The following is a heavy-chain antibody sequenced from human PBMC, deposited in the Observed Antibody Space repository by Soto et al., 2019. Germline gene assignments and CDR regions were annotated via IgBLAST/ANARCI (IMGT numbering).Heavy chain of an antibody. CDR1: GFTLSRYW. D-gene: IGHD3-3*01. J-gene: IGHJ4*02. CDR3: ARGWVEGLSRQPPTDY. V-gene: IGHV3-74*01. CDR2: IDSYGSAT. Sequence: VGSLRLSCAASGFTLSRYWMHWVRQAPGKGLVWVSRIDSYGSATSQVDSVEGRFTISRDNAKNTLYLQMNSLRAEDTAVYYCARGWVEGLSRQPPTDYWGQGTLVTVSS.